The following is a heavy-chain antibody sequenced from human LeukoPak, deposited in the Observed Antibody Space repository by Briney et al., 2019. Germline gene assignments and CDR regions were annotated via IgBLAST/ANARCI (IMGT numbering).Heavy chain of an antibody. CDR3: ARDKGGSYYGY. V-gene: IGHV3-23*01. Sequence: LSGGSLRLSCAASGFTFSIYAMNWVRQAPGKGLEWVSVIGGSADSADYADSVKGRFTISRDDSKNTLYLQMNSLRAEDTAVYYCARDKGGSYYGYWGQGTLVTVSS. CDR2: IGGSADSA. CDR1: GFTFSIYA. J-gene: IGHJ4*02. D-gene: IGHD1-26*01.